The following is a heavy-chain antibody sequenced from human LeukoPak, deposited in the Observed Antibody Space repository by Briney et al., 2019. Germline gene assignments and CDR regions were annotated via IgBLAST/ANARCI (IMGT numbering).Heavy chain of an antibody. V-gene: IGHV1-46*01. D-gene: IGHD5-12*01. Sequence: ASVKVSCTASGYTFTNYYMNWVRQAPGQGLEWMGIINPSGGSTSYAQKFQGRVTVTRDTSTSTVYMELSSLRSEDTAMYYCAREGEIGYDLSDYWGQGTLVTVSS. CDR3: AREGEIGYDLSDY. CDR1: GYTFTNYY. J-gene: IGHJ4*02. CDR2: INPSGGST.